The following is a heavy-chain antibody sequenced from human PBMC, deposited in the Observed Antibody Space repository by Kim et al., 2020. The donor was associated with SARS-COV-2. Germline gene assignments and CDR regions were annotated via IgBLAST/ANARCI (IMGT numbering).Heavy chain of an antibody. CDR1: GGSFSGYY. CDR2: INHSGST. Sequence: SETLSLTCAVYGGSFSGYYWSWIRQPPGKGLEWIGEINHSGSTNYNPSLKSRVTISVDTSKNQFSLKLSSVTAADTAVYYCARRPESWYGSGSYYYFDYWGQGTLVTVSS. D-gene: IGHD3-10*01. CDR3: ARRPESWYGSGSYYYFDY. J-gene: IGHJ4*02. V-gene: IGHV4-34*01.